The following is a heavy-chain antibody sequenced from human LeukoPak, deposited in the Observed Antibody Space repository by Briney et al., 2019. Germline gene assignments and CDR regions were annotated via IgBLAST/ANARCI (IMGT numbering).Heavy chain of an antibody. CDR1: GGSISSYY. CDR2: IYYSGST. V-gene: IGHV4-59*01. CDR3: ARHSGHSSTNDAFDI. J-gene: IGHJ3*02. Sequence: SETLSLTCTVSGGSISSYYWSWIRQPPGKGLEWIGYIYYSGSTNYNPSLKRRVTISVDTSKNQSSLKLTSVTAADTAVYYCARHSGHSSTNDAFDIWGQGTMVIVSS. D-gene: IGHD6-13*01.